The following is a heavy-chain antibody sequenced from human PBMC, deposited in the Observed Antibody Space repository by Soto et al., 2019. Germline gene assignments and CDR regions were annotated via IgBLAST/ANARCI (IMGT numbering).Heavy chain of an antibody. Sequence: GGSLRLSCAASGFTFSSYSMNWVRQAPGKGLEWVSSISSSSSYIYYADSVKGRFTISRDNAKNSLYLQMNSLRAEDTAVYYCARDRKAVMYAFDIWGQGTMVTVSS. CDR3: ARDRKAVMYAFDI. CDR2: ISSSSSYI. V-gene: IGHV3-21*01. CDR1: GFTFSSYS. D-gene: IGHD2-15*01. J-gene: IGHJ3*02.